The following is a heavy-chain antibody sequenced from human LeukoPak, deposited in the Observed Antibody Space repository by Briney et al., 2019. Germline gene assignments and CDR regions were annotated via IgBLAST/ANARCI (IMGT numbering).Heavy chain of an antibody. D-gene: IGHD2-15*01. J-gene: IGHJ6*02. CDR2: ISGSGSST. Sequence: GGSLRLSCAASGFTFSSYAMSWVRQAPGKGLEWVSAISGSGSSTYYADSVKGRFTISRDNSKNTLYLQMNSLRAEDTAVYYCGVVAATIGYYGMDVWGQGTTVTVSS. CDR1: GFTFSSYA. V-gene: IGHV3-23*01. CDR3: GVVAATIGYYGMDV.